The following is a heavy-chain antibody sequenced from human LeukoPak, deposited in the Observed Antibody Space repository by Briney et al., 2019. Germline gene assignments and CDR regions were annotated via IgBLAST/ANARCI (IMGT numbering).Heavy chain of an antibody. CDR1: GFIFSHYW. D-gene: IGHD2-15*01. CDR2: IKPDGTEK. V-gene: IGHV3-7*01. Sequence: GGSLRLSCAASGFIFSHYWMSWVRRAPGKGLEWVANIKPDGTEKYYVDSVKGRFTISRDNAKNSLYLLMDSPRAEDTAVYYCAREDMWAFDMWGQGTMVTVSS. J-gene: IGHJ3*02. CDR3: AREDMWAFDM.